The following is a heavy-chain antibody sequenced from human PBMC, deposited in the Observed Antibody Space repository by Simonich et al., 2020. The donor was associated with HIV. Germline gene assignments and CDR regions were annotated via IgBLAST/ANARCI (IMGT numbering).Heavy chain of an antibody. Sequence: QVQLQQWGAGLLKPSETLSLTCAVYGGSFSGYYWSWIPQPPGKGLEWIWEINHSGSTNYNPSLKSRVTISVDTSKNQFSLKLSSVTAADTAVYYCARRHPTTVTTPYFDYWGQGTLVTVSS. CDR2: INHSGST. CDR1: GGSFSGYY. J-gene: IGHJ4*02. V-gene: IGHV4-34*01. CDR3: ARRHPTTVTTPYFDY. D-gene: IGHD4-17*01.